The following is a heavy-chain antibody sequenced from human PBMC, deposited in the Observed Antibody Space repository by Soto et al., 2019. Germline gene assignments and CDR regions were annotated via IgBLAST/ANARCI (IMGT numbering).Heavy chain of an antibody. CDR1: GYTFFTYD. D-gene: IGHD5-12*01. Sequence: SVKVSCKASGYTFFTYDISWVREAPVQGLEWMGWISTYSGDTKYAQKFQGRVTMTTDTSTTTAYLELRSLRSDDTAVYYCARHHGPTTSENWFDPWGQGTLVTVSS. CDR3: ARHHGPTTSENWFDP. J-gene: IGHJ5*02. CDR2: ISTYSGDT. V-gene: IGHV1-18*01.